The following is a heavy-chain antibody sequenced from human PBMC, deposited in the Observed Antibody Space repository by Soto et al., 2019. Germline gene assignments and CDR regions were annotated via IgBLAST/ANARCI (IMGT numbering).Heavy chain of an antibody. J-gene: IGHJ5*02. V-gene: IGHV2-5*02. Sequence: SGPTLVNPTQTLTLTCTFSGFSLTTSGVGVGWIRQPPGKALEWLALIYWDDDKRYSPSLKSRLTITKDTSKNQVVLTMTNMDPVDTATFYCARLDRSRYCSSTSCYAMYNWFDPWGQGTLVTVSS. CDR3: ARLDRSRYCSSTSCYAMYNWFDP. CDR1: GFSLTTSGVG. D-gene: IGHD2-2*01. CDR2: IYWDDDK.